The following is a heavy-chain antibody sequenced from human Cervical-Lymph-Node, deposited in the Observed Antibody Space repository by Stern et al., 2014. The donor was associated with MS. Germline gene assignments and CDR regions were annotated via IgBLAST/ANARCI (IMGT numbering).Heavy chain of an antibody. CDR1: GFNFSLHA. D-gene: IGHD3-16*02. V-gene: IGHV3-23*01. CDR3: AKAPQSIVGYFDF. CDR2: ISKSGATT. J-gene: IGHJ4*02. Sequence: VQLMQSGGGLVQPGGSLRLSCAVSGFNFSLHAMTWVRQAPGKGPEWVSAISKSGATTYYADSLKGRFTISRDNSNNTLFLQMNALRADDTAVYYCAKAPQSIVGYFDFWGQGTQVTVSS.